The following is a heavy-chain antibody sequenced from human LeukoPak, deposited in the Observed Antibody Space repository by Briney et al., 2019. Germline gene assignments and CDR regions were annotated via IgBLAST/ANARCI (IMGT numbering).Heavy chain of an antibody. D-gene: IGHD6-13*01. Sequence: GGSLRLSCAASGFTFSSYGMHWVRQAPGKGLERVAVIWFDGSNKYYADSVKGRFTISRDNSKNTLYLQMSSLRAEDTAVYYCARSSSLPQDFDYWGQGTLVTVSS. V-gene: IGHV3-33*01. CDR2: IWFDGSNK. J-gene: IGHJ4*02. CDR1: GFTFSSYG. CDR3: ARSSSLPQDFDY.